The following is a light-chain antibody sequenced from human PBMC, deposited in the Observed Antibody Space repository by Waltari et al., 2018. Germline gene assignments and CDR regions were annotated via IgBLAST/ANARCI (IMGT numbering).Light chain of an antibody. CDR2: EDN. V-gene: IGLV2-23*01. Sequence: WYQQHPGKTPKLMIYEDNKRPSGVSNRFSCSKSGNTSSLTISGLQAEDESDYYCCSYAGSAIWVFGGGTKLTVL. CDR3: CSYAGSAIWV. J-gene: IGLJ3*02.